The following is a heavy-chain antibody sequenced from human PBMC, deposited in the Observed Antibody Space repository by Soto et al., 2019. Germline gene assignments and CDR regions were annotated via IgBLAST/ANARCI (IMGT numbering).Heavy chain of an antibody. D-gene: IGHD2-2*01. CDR2: IYYGGST. Sequence: QLQLQASGPGLVKPSETLSLTCTVSGGSISSSSYYWGWIRQPPGNGLEWIESIYYGGSTYYNPSLKRPVTISVETSKNQFSLKLSSVTAADTAVYYCATIRYCSSTSCVPYYSGMDVWGQGTTVTVSS. CDR3: ATIRYCSSTSCVPYYSGMDV. CDR1: GGSISSSSYY. J-gene: IGHJ6*02. V-gene: IGHV4-39*01.